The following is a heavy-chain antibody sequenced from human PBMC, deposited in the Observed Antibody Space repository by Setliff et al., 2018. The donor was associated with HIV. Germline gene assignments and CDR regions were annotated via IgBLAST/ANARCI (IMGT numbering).Heavy chain of an antibody. CDR2: MNPDSGNT. D-gene: IGHD2-15*01. J-gene: IGHJ6*02. CDR1: GYTSTSYD. Sequence: ASVKVSCKASGYTSTSYDINWVRQATGQGLEWMGWMNPDSGNTGSAQNFQGRPTITWNTSISTAYMELGSLGFDDTAVYFCARTRSGGSSVYYYYCMDVWGQGTAVTVSS. CDR3: ARTRSGGSSVYYYYCMDV. V-gene: IGHV1-8*01.